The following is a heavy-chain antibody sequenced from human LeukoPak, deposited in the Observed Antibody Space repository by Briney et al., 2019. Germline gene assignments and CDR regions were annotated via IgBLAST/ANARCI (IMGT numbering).Heavy chain of an antibody. CDR2: ISGSGGST. Sequence: GGSLRLSCAASGFTFSNAWMSWVRQAPGKGLEWVSAISGSGGSTYYADSVKGRFTISRNSAKNSLYLQMNSLRAEDTAVYYCARKITVAGINWYFDLWGRGTLVTVSS. D-gene: IGHD6-19*01. CDR3: ARKITVAGINWYFDL. J-gene: IGHJ2*01. V-gene: IGHV3-21*01. CDR1: GFTFSNAW.